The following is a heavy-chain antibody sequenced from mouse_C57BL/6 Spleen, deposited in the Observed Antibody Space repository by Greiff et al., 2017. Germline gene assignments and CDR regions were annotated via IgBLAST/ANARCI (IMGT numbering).Heavy chain of an antibody. CDR2: ISYDGSN. CDR3: ARDGNYEGYAMDY. CDR1: GYSITSGYY. J-gene: IGHJ4*01. Sequence: EVKLLESGPGLVKPSQSLSLTCSVTGYSITSGYYWNWIRQFPGNKLEWMGYISYDGSNNYNPSLKNRISITRDTSKNQFFLKLHSVTTEDTATYYCARDGNYEGYAMDYWGQGTSVTVAS. D-gene: IGHD2-1*01. V-gene: IGHV3-6*01.